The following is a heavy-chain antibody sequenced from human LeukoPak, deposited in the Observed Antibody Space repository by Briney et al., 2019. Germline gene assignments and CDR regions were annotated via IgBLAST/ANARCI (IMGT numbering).Heavy chain of an antibody. CDR1: GFTFSSYA. D-gene: IGHD5-12*01. J-gene: IGHJ6*04. CDR3: ARAERGGYSGYDYGMDL. Sequence: GRSLRLSYAASGFTFSSYAMHWVRQAPGKGLEWVAVISYDGSNTYYADSVKGRFTISRDNSKNTLYLQMNSLRAEDTAVYYCARAERGGYSGYDYGMDLWGKGTTVTVSS. CDR2: ISYDGSNT. V-gene: IGHV3-30*04.